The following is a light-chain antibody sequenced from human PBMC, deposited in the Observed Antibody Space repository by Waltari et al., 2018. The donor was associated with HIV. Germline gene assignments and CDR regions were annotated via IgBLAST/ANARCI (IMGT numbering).Light chain of an antibody. CDR2: GAS. CDR3: QQFGTSRYT. CDR1: HTVSSSY. V-gene: IGKV3-20*01. Sequence: EIVLTQSPGTLSLSPGERATLSCRASHTVSSSYLAWYQQKPGQAPRLLIYGASRRATGIPDRFSGSGSGTDFTLTISRLEPEDFAVYYCQQFGTSRYTFGRGTNLEIK. J-gene: IGKJ2*01.